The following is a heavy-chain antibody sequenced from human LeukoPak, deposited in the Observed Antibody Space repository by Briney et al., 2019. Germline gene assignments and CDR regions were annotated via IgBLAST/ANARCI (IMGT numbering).Heavy chain of an antibody. V-gene: IGHV3-7*04. CDR1: GFTFSIYW. CDR2: IKQDGSEK. D-gene: IGHD6-13*01. J-gene: IGHJ4*02. CDR3: ARFEAAEYSYFDY. Sequence: GGCVRLSCAASGFTFSIYWMSWVRQAAGNGLGWAANIKQDGSEKYYVDSVKGRFTISRDNAKNSLYLQMNSLRAEDTAVYYCARFEAAEYSYFDYWGQGTLVTVSS.